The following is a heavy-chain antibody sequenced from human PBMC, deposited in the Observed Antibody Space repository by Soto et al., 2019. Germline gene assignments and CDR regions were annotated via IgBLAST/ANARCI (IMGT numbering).Heavy chain of an antibody. CDR1: GGSISSSGYY. Sequence: SETIRLTCTVSGGSISSSGYYWGWIRQPPGKGLEWIGSIYYSGSTYYNPSLKSRVTISVDTSKNQFSLKLSSVTAADTAVYYCACIFSGGYGYGFYYYGMDVWGQGTTVTVSS. D-gene: IGHD5-18*01. V-gene: IGHV4-39*01. J-gene: IGHJ6*02. CDR3: ACIFSGGYGYGFYYYGMDV. CDR2: IYYSGST.